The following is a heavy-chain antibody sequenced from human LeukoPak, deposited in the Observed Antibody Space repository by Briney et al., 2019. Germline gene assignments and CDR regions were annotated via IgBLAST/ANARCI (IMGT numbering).Heavy chain of an antibody. D-gene: IGHD1-26*01. Sequence: SETLSLTCTVSGGSISSYYWSWIRQPAGKGLEWIGRIYTSGSTNYNPSLKSRVTMSVDTSKNQFSLKLSSVTAADTAVYYCARGGAGTKFGTFDYWGQGTLATVSS. J-gene: IGHJ4*02. CDR2: IYTSGST. CDR3: ARGGAGTKFGTFDY. CDR1: GGSISSYY. V-gene: IGHV4-4*07.